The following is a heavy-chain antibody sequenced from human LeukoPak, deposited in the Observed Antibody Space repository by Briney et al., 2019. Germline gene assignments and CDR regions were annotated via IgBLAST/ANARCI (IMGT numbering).Heavy chain of an antibody. V-gene: IGHV3-21*01. D-gene: IGHD3-22*01. CDR2: ISSSSTYI. CDR1: GFRFW. J-gene: IGHJ4*02. CDR3: ARHVVAVGF. Sequence: GGSLRLSCAASGFRFWMSWVRQAPGKGLEWVSSISSSSTYIYYADSVKGRFTISRDNAKNSLYLQMNSLRAEDTAVYYCARHVVAVGFWGQGTLVTVSS.